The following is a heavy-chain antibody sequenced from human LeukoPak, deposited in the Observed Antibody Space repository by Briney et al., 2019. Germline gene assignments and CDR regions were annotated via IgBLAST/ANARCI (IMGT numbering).Heavy chain of an antibody. CDR2: INHSGST. J-gene: IGHJ4*02. CDR3: ARGRLRSSSWYHTPFDY. V-gene: IGHV4-34*01. Sequence: SETLSLTCAVYGGSFSGYYWSWIRQPPGKGLEWIGEINHSGSTNYNPSLKSRVTISVDTSKNQFSLKLSSVTAADTAVYYCARGRLRSSSWYHTPFDYWGQGTLVTVSS. CDR1: GGSFSGYY. D-gene: IGHD6-13*01.